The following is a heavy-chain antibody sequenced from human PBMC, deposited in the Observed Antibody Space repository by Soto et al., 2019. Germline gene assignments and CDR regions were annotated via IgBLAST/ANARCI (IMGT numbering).Heavy chain of an antibody. Sequence: QVQLQESGPGLVKPSQTLSLTCTVSGGSISSGGYYWSWVRQHPGKGLEWIGYIYYSGSTYYNPSLKSRVTMSVDTSKTQFSLTLTSVTAADTAVYYCTRSIDPWGQANLVSVSS. V-gene: IGHV4-31*03. CDR1: GGSISSGGYY. CDR2: IYYSGST. J-gene: IGHJ5*02. D-gene: IGHD2-21*01. CDR3: TRSIDP.